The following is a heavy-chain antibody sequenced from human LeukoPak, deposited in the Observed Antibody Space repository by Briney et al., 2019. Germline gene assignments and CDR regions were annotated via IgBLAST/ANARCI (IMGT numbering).Heavy chain of an antibody. J-gene: IGHJ4*02. D-gene: IGHD3-22*01. CDR1: GFTFSSYA. V-gene: IGHV3-23*01. CDR2: IRGSGGST. CDR3: ATEVTYYYDSSGSPSFDY. Sequence: GGSLRLSCAASGFTFSSYAMSWVRQAPGKGLEWVSAIRGSGGSTYYADSVKGRFTISRDNSKNTLYLQMNSLRAEDTAVYYCATEVTYYYDSSGSPSFDYWGQGTLVTVSS.